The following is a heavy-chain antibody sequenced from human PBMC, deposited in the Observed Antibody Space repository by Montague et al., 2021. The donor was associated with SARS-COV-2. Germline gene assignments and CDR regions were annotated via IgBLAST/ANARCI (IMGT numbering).Heavy chain of an antibody. CDR2: IYHSGST. CDR3: AKVAGSHDTFDI. V-gene: IGHV4-38-2*02. J-gene: IGHJ3*02. Sequence: SETLSLTCTVSVYSISTGYYWGWIRQPPGKGLEWIGTIYHSGSTYFNPSLKSRVTISVDTSKNQFSLNLSSVTAADTAVYYCAKVAGSHDTFDIWGRGTMVTVSS. CDR1: VYSISTGYY. D-gene: IGHD6-19*01.